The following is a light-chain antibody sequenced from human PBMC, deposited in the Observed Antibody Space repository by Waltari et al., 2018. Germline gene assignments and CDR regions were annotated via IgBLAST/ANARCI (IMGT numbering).Light chain of an antibody. CDR2: EGS. Sequence: QSALTQPASVSGSPGQSITISCTGTSSDVGSYNLVSWYQQHPGKAPKLIMYEGSKRPSVLSNRFSGSKSGNTASLTISGLQAEDEADYYCCSYAGGSTYVFGTGTKVTVL. V-gene: IGLV2-23*01. J-gene: IGLJ1*01. CDR1: SSDVGSYNL. CDR3: CSYAGGSTYV.